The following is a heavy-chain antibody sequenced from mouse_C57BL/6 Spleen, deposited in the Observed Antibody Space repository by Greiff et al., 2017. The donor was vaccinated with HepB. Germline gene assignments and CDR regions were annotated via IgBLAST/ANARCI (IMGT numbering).Heavy chain of an antibody. CDR1: GYTFTSYW. D-gene: IGHD4-1*01. CDR3: AREGNWDYAMDY. Sequence: QVQLQQSGAELVKPGASVKMSCKASGYTFTSYWITWVKQRPGQGLEWIGDIYPGSGSTNYNEKFKSKATLTVDTSSSTAYMQLSSLTSEDSAVYYCAREGNWDYAMDYWGQGTSVTVSS. CDR2: IYPGSGST. V-gene: IGHV1-55*01. J-gene: IGHJ4*01.